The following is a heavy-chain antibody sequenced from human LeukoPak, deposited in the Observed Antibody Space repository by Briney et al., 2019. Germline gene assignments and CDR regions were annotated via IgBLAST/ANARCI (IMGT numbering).Heavy chain of an antibody. V-gene: IGHV3-43*01. CDR1: GFTFDRFT. D-gene: IGHD2-21*02. CDR3: AKEVDCPSDCLFFHS. CDR2: INRRGHT. Sequence: PGGSLRLSCAASGFTFDRFTIDWVRQTPGKGREWVSFINRRGHTFYADSVKGRFTISRDNSRSSVFLQMNSLRPKDTALYHCAKEVDCPSDCLFFHSWGQETLVTVSS. J-gene: IGHJ4*02.